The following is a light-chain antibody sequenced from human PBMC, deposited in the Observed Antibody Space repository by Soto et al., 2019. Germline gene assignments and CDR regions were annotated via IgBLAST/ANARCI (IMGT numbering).Light chain of an antibody. CDR3: QQYSSFPAYT. Sequence: DIQMTQSPSTLSASVGDRVTITCRASESINIWVAWYQQKPGKAPKLLIYKASSLETGVPSRFSGSGSGTPFTLTISSLQPDDFATYYCQQYSSFPAYTFGQGTKLEIK. CDR2: KAS. V-gene: IGKV1-5*03. J-gene: IGKJ2*01. CDR1: ESINIW.